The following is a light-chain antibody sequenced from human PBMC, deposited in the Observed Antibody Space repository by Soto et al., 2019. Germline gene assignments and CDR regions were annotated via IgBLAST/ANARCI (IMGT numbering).Light chain of an antibody. V-gene: IGKV1-27*01. J-gene: IGKJ1*01. CDR1: QGFSNY. CDR3: QKYNSAPWT. CDR2: AAS. Sequence: DIQMTQSPSSLSASVGDRVTITCRASQGFSNYLAWYQQKPGKVPKLLIYAASTLQSGVTSRFSGSGSGTDFTLTISSLQPEDVATYYCQKYNSAPWTFGQGTKVEIK.